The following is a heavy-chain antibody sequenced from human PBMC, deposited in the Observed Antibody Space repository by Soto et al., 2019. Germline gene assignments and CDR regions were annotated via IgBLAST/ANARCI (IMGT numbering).Heavy chain of an antibody. CDR3: ARDRGEEQRLLYYGMDV. CDR1: GYAFTSYG. CDR2: ISAYNGNT. V-gene: IGHV1-18*01. J-gene: IGHJ6*02. D-gene: IGHD6-25*01. Sequence: ASVKVSCKASGYAFTSYGISWVRQAPGQGLEWMGWISAYNGNTNYAQKLQGRVTMTTDTSTSTAYMELRSLTSDDTAVYYCARDRGEEQRLLYYGMDVWGQGTPVTVYS.